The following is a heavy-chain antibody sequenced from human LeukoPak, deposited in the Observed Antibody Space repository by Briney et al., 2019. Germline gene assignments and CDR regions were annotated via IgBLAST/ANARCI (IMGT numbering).Heavy chain of an antibody. CDR1: GGSFSGYY. Sequence: SETLSLTCAVYGGSFSGYYWSWIRQPPGKGREWIGEINHSGSTNYNPSLKSRVIISVDTSKNQFSLKLSSVTAADTAVYYCAIWFGDSYYYYYYMDVWGKGTTVTVSS. V-gene: IGHV4-34*01. D-gene: IGHD3-10*01. CDR3: AIWFGDSYYYYYYMDV. CDR2: INHSGST. J-gene: IGHJ6*03.